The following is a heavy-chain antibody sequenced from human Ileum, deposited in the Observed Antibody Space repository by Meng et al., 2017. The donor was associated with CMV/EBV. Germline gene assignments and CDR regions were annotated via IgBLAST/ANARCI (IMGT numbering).Heavy chain of an antibody. Sequence: SGFTFSSYAMSWVRQAPGKGLEWVSSISGGDGSKYYADSVKGRFTISRDNSKNTLYLQVNSLRVEDTAVYYCAKMQAFAEAGTVYFEYWGQGTLVTVSS. CDR2: ISGGDGSK. CDR3: AKMQAFAEAGTVYFEY. CDR1: GFTFSSYA. J-gene: IGHJ4*02. V-gene: IGHV3-23*01. D-gene: IGHD6-13*01.